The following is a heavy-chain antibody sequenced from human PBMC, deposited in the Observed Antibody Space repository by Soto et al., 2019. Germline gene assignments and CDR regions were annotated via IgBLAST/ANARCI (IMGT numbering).Heavy chain of an antibody. J-gene: IGHJ6*03. Sequence: GGSLRLSCRASGFTFSNYGMSWVRQAPGKGLEWVSGINWNGGSTGYADSVKGRFTISRDNAKNSLYLQMNSLRAEDTALYHCARDISYSSSYYYYYMDVWGKGTTVTVSS. CDR1: GFTFSNYG. D-gene: IGHD6-19*01. CDR2: INWNGGST. CDR3: ARDISYSSSYYYYYMDV. V-gene: IGHV3-20*01.